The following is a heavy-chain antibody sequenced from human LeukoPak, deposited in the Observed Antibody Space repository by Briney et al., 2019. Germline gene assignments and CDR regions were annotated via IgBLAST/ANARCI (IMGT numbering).Heavy chain of an antibody. V-gene: IGHV1-2*02. CDR1: GYTFSAYY. J-gene: IGHJ5*02. D-gene: IGHD4-17*01. Sequence: GASVKVSCKASGYTFSAYYMHWLRQAPGQGLEWMGWINPNTGGTNYAQNFQGRVTMTRDTSISTAYMELSRLTSDDTAVYYCAREHSDYGDYGLNWFDPWGQGTLVTVSS. CDR2: INPNTGGT. CDR3: AREHSDYGDYGLNWFDP.